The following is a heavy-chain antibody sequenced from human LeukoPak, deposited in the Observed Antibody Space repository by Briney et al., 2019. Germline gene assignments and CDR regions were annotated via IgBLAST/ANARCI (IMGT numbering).Heavy chain of an antibody. J-gene: IGHJ3*02. V-gene: IGHV4-4*02. D-gene: IGHD3-22*01. CDR3: ARSTGDYYDSMENAFDI. Sequence: SETLSLTCGVSGGSISSSNWWSWVRQPPGKGLEWIGEIYHSGSTNYIPSLRSRVTISVDKSKNQFSLKLSSVTAADTAVYYCARSTGDYYDSMENAFDIWGQGTKVTVSS. CDR1: GGSISSSNW. CDR2: IYHSGST.